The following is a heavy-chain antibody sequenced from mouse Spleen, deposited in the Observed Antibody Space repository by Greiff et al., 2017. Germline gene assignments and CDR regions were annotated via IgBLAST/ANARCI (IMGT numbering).Heavy chain of an antibody. CDR1: GFTFSSYA. CDR3: TCGWTTAEGDY. J-gene: IGHJ4*01. V-gene: IGHV5-9-1*02. CDR2: ISSGGDYI. Sequence: EVQLVESGEGLVKPGGSLKLSCAASGFTFSSYAMSWVRQTPEKRLEWVAYISSGGDYIYYADTVQGRFTISRDNARNTLYLQMSSLKSDDTAMYYCTCGWTTAEGDYWGQGTSVTVSS. D-gene: IGHD1-2*01.